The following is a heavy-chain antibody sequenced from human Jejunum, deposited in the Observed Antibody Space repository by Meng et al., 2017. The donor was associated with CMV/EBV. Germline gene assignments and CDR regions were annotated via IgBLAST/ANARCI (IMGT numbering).Heavy chain of an antibody. D-gene: IGHD2-8*02. CDR2: ISHSGIT. V-gene: IGHV4-4*01. J-gene: IGHJ4*02. Sequence: AVSGDSISRNNYWSWVRQPPGKGLEWIGEISHSGITKYTPSLKSRVTISVDKTKNYFSLNLISVTVADTGVYFCARSSGYWSLDYWGQGTLVTVSS. CDR3: ARSSGYWSLDY. CDR1: GDSISRNNY.